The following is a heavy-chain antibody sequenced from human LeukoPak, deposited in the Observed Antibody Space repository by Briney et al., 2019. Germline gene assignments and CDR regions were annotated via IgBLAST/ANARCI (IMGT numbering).Heavy chain of an antibody. V-gene: IGHV4-59*08. CDR2: IYYSGLT. CDR1: GGSISGYY. D-gene: IGHD2/OR15-2a*01. CDR3: ARYCKDNSCYSKALDY. Sequence: SETLSLTCTVFGGSISGYYWSWILQPPGKGLEWIGYIYYSGLTNYNPSLKSRVTISVDTSKNQFSLKLSSVTAADTAVYYCARYCKDNSCYSKALDYWGQGTLVTVSS. J-gene: IGHJ4*02.